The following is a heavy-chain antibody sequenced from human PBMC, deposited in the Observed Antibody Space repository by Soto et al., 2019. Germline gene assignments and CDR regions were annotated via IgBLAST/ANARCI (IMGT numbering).Heavy chain of an antibody. Sequence: PGGSLRLSCAASGFTFSSYNMNWVRQAPGKGLEWVSYISSSSSTIYYADSVKGRFTISRDNAKNTLYLQMNSLRAEDTAVYYYAKDFNDYGDYEAFDYWGQGTLVTVSS. V-gene: IGHV3-48*01. J-gene: IGHJ4*02. CDR2: ISSSSSTI. D-gene: IGHD4-17*01. CDR1: GFTFSSYN. CDR3: AKDFNDYGDYEAFDY.